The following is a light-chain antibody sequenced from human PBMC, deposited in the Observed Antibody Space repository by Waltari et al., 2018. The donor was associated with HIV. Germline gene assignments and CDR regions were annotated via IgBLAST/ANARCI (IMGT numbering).Light chain of an antibody. CDR1: QGISSA. V-gene: IGKV1-13*02. Sequence: AIQLTQSPSSLSESVGDRVTTTCRASQGISSALAWYQQKPGKSPKPLIYDACSLESGVPSMFSGSVSGTDFTLTISSLQPEDFATYYCQQFNSYPLTFGGGTKVEIK. CDR3: QQFNSYPLT. J-gene: IGKJ4*02. CDR2: DAC.